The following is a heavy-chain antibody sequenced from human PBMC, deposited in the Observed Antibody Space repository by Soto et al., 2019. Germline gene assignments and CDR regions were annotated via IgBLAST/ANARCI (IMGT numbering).Heavy chain of an antibody. CDR2: INTDGSVT. D-gene: IGHD1-26*01. J-gene: IGHJ4*02. Sequence: LRLSGACSGCTFGNFWMHWVLQAPGKGLVWVARINTDGSVTSHADSVKGRFTISRDNAKSTLYLQMTSLREEDSAIYYCARQTGLGATNYWGRGTLVTVSS. CDR3: ARQTGLGATNY. CDR1: GCTFGNFW. V-gene: IGHV3-74*01.